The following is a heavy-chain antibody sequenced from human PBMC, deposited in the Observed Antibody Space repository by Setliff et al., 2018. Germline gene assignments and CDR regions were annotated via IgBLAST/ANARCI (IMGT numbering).Heavy chain of an antibody. V-gene: IGHV1-46*01. D-gene: IGHD2-2*02. CDR3: ARDIPHNAFDI. J-gene: IGHJ3*02. Sequence: GASVKVSCKSFGYTFTSYYLHWVRQAPGQGLQWMGFIDPNSGSTSFAQKFQGRLTITGDTSAGTVYMELSSLRSEDTAIYYCARDIPHNAFDIWGQGTMVTVSS. CDR2: IDPNSGST. CDR1: GYTFTSYY.